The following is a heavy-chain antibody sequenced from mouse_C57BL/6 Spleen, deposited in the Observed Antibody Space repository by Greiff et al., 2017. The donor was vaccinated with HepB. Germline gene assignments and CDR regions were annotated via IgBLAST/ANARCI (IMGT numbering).Heavy chain of an antibody. J-gene: IGHJ3*01. V-gene: IGHV5-4*01. D-gene: IGHD2-2*01. Sequence: EVQGVESGGGLVKPGGSLKLSCAASGFTFSSYAMSWVRQTPEKRLEWVATISDGGSYTYYPDNVKGRFTISRDNAKNNLYLQMSHLKSEDTAMYYCARGVTTAWFAYWGQGTLVTVSA. CDR3: ARGVTTAWFAY. CDR1: GFTFSSYA. CDR2: ISDGGSYT.